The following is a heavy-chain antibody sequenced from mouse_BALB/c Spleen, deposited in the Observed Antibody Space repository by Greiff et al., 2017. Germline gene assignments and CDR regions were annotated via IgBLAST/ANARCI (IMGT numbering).Heavy chain of an antibody. D-gene: IGHD2-10*01. Sequence: EVKLQQTGPELVKPGASVKISCKASGYSFTDYIMLWVKQSHGKSLEWIGNINPYYGSTSYNLKFKGKATLTVDKSSSTAYMQLNSLTSEDSAVYYCATYYGNYGPFDYWGQGTTLTVSS. CDR3: ATYYGNYGPFDY. J-gene: IGHJ2*01. CDR2: INPYYGST. V-gene: IGHV1-39*01. CDR1: GYSFTDYI.